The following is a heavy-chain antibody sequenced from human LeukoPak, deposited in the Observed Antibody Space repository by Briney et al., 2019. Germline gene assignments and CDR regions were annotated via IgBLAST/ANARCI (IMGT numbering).Heavy chain of an antibody. CDR3: ARIPYSSGWLNWFDP. D-gene: IGHD6-19*01. V-gene: IGHV3-48*03. Sequence: GGSLRLSCAASGFTFSSYEMNWVRQAPGKGREWVSYISSSGSSRYYADSVKGRFTISRDNAKNSLYLQMNSLRAEDTAVYYCARIPYSSGWLNWFDPWGQGAMVTVSS. CDR1: GFTFSSYE. CDR2: ISSSGSSR. J-gene: IGHJ5*02.